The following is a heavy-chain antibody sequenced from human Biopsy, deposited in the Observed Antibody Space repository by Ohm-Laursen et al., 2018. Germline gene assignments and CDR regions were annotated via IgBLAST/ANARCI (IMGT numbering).Heavy chain of an antibody. J-gene: IGHJ3*02. D-gene: IGHD4-17*01. CDR2: ISWNSGSM. CDR1: GFTFDDYA. CDR3: AKDALSTVTYAFDM. Sequence: SLRLSCSAAGFTFDDYAMHWVRQAPGRGLEWVSGISWNSGSMDYADSLEGRFTISRDNAKNSLYLQMNSLRVEDTALYYCAKDALSTVTYAFDMWGQGTMVTV. V-gene: IGHV3-9*01.